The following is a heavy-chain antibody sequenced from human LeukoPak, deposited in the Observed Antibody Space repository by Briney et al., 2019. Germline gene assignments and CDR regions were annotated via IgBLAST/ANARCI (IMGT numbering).Heavy chain of an antibody. V-gene: IGHV3-30*02. CDR1: GFTFSSYG. J-gene: IGHJ1*01. CDR2: IRYDGSNK. D-gene: IGHD6-6*01. Sequence: GGSLRLSCAASGFTFSSYGMHWVRQAPGKGLEWAAFIRYDGSNKYYADSVKGRFTISRDNSKNTLYLQMNSLRAEDTAVYYCAKDPGIAARPRYFQHWGQGTLVTVSS. CDR3: AKDPGIAARPRYFQH.